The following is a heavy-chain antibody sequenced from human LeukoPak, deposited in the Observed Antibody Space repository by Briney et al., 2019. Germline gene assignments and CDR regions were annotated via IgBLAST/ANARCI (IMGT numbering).Heavy chain of an antibody. CDR1: GFTFSNYI. Sequence: GGSLRLSCAASGFTFSNYIMNRVRQAPGKGLEWVSYISSSSRAIYYADSLKGRFTISRDNAKNSLYLQMNSLRDEDTAVYYCARAHYYDSSGKSDAFDIWGQGTMVTVSS. CDR3: ARAHYYDSSGKSDAFDI. D-gene: IGHD3-22*01. J-gene: IGHJ3*02. CDR2: ISSSSRAI. V-gene: IGHV3-48*02.